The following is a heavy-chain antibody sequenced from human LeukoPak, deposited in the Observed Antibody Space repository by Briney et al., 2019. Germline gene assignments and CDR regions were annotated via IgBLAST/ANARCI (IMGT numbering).Heavy chain of an antibody. CDR2: IYPGDSDT. CDR3: ARAKGYCSGGSCYSFDP. CDR1: GYSFTSYW. D-gene: IGHD2-15*01. J-gene: IGHJ5*02. Sequence: GESLKISCKGSGYSFTSYWIGWVRQMPGKGVEWMGIIYPGDSDTRYSPSFQGQVTISADKSISTAYLQWSSLKASDTAMYYCARAKGYCSGGSCYSFDPWGQGTLVTVSS. V-gene: IGHV5-51*01.